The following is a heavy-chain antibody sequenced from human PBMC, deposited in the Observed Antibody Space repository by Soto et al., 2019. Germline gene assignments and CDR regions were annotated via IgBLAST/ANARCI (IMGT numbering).Heavy chain of an antibody. D-gene: IGHD3-22*01. CDR3: VRDDSSGYYWPYYYYGMDV. CDR2: IKSNGSST. J-gene: IGHJ6*02. V-gene: IGHV3-74*01. Sequence: LRLSCAASGFSLSSRWMHWVRQVPGKGLVWVSRIKSNGSSTSYADSVKGRFSISRDNAKNSLYLQMNSLRAEDTAVYYCVRDDSSGYYWPYYYYGMDVWGQGTTVTVSS. CDR1: GFSLSSRW.